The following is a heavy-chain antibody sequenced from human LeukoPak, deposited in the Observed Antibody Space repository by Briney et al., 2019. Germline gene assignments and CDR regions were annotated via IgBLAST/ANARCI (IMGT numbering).Heavy chain of an antibody. D-gene: IGHD6-6*01. Sequence: GGSLRLSCAASGFTFSSYAMSCVRQAPGKALEWFSSISDSSGSTYYADSVKGRFPISRDISKNTLYLQLNSLRAADTAVYYCAKGGRSYTSSSEPDYWGQGTLVTVSS. V-gene: IGHV3-23*01. CDR1: GFTFSSYA. J-gene: IGHJ4*02. CDR2: ISDSSGST. CDR3: AKGGRSYTSSSEPDY.